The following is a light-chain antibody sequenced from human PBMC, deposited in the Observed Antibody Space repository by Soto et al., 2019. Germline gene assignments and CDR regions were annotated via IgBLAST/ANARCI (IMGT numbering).Light chain of an antibody. Sequence: QSVLTQPPSVSGAPGQRVTISCTGSSSNIGAGYDVHWYQQLPGTAPKLLIYGNSNRPSGVPDRFSGSKSGTSASLAITGLQAEDEADYYCASKTTSSTVLFGGGTKLTVL. V-gene: IGLV1-40*01. CDR1: SSNIGAGYD. J-gene: IGLJ2*01. CDR2: GNS. CDR3: ASKTTSSTVL.